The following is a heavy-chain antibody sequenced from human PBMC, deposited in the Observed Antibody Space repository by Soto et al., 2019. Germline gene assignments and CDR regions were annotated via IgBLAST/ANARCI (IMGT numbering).Heavy chain of an antibody. Sequence: SETLSLTCAVSGDSISSVNWWSWVRQSPGQGLEWIGYMYFNESTNYNPSLKSRVMMSLDTSKSLFSLKLNSVTAADTAIYYCARDHKEAFDIWGQGTLVTVSS. CDR3: ARDHKEAFDI. V-gene: IGHV4-4*02. CDR1: GDSISSVNW. CDR2: MYFNEST. J-gene: IGHJ3*02.